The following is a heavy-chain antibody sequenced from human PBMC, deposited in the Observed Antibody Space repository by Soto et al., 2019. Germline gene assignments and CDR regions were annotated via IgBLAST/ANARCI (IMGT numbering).Heavy chain of an antibody. D-gene: IGHD4-17*01. CDR1: DGSISSGGYY. V-gene: IGHV4-31*03. CDR3: ARSTKSTVTTVGY. J-gene: IGHJ4*02. Sequence: QVQLQESGPGLVKPSQTLSLTCTVSDGSISSGGYYWSWIRQHPGKGLEWIGYIYYSGSTYYKPSIKWRVTTSVDTHKHQSSLKLPSLTAAHQAVYYCARSTKSTVTTVGYWGQGTLVSVSS. CDR2: IYYSGST.